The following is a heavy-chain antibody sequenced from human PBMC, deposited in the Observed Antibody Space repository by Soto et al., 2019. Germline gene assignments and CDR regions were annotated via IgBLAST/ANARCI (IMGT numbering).Heavy chain of an antibody. J-gene: IGHJ6*02. CDR1: GGTFSSYA. D-gene: IGHD3-10*01. V-gene: IGHV1-69*12. Sequence: QVQLVQSGAEVKKPGSSVKVSCKASGGTFSSYAISWVRQAPGQGLEWMGGIIPIFGTANYAQKFQGRVKNTAAESTSTAYMERSSLRSEDTAVYYCARDWRVGELRPEYLYYYYYGMDVWGQGTTVTVSS. CDR3: ARDWRVGELRPEYLYYYYYGMDV. CDR2: IIPIFGTA.